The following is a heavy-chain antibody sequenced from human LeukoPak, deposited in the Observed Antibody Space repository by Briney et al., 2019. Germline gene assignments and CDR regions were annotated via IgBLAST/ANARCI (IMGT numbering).Heavy chain of an antibody. V-gene: IGHV4-39*07. CDR2: IYYSGST. CDR3: ARDLRGSYGITLLYYFDY. CDR1: GGSISTSSYY. D-gene: IGHD1-26*01. Sequence: SETLSLTCTVSGGSISTSSYYWGWIRQPPGKGLECIGNIYYSGSTYYNPSLKSRVTISVDTSKNQFSLKLSSVTAADTAVYYCARDLRGSYGITLLYYFDYWGQGTLVTVSS. J-gene: IGHJ4*02.